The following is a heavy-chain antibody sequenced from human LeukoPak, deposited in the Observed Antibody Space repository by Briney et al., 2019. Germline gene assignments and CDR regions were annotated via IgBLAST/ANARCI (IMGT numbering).Heavy chain of an antibody. CDR3: ARDQGYYDILTTYYYYGMDV. D-gene: IGHD3-9*01. Sequence: PVKVSCKASGGTFSRYAISWVPQAPGHGLQWMGGIIPIFGTANYAQKINGRVTITADESTSTAYMELSSLRSDVTAVYYCARDQGYYDILTTYYYYGMDVWGKGTTVTVSS. V-gene: IGHV1-69*01. CDR2: IIPIFGTA. CDR1: GGTFSRYA. J-gene: IGHJ6*04.